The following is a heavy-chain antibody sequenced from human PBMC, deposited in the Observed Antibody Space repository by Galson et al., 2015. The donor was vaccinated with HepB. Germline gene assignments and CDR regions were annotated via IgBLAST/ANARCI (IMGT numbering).Heavy chain of an antibody. CDR3: ARVYSSSWYYYYYMDV. V-gene: IGHV1-8*01. CDR2: MNPNSGNT. Sequence: SCKASGYTFTSYDINWVRQATGQGLEWMGWMNPNSGNTGYAQKFQGRVTMTRNTSISTAYMELSSLRSEDTAVYYCARVYSSSWYYYYYMDVWGKGTTVTVSS. J-gene: IGHJ6*03. CDR1: GYTFTSYD. D-gene: IGHD6-13*01.